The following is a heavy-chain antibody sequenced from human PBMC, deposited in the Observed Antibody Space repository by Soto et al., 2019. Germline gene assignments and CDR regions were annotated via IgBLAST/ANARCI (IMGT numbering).Heavy chain of an antibody. J-gene: IGHJ6*02. CDR2: IYYSGST. Sequence: PSETLSLTCTVSGGSISSGDYYWSWIRQPPGKGLEWIGYIYYSGSTYYNPSLKSRVTISVDTSKNQFSLKLSSVTAADTAVYYCARGLVVVAAISYYYYYGMDVWGQGTTVTVSS. D-gene: IGHD2-15*01. CDR1: GGSISSGDYY. CDR3: ARGLVVVAAISYYYYYGMDV. V-gene: IGHV4-30-4*01.